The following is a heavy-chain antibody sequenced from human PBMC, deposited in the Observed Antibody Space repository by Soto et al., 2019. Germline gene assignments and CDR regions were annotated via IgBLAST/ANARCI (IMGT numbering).Heavy chain of an antibody. CDR3: AILDTAMVNNLFDP. Sequence: ASVKVSCKASGYTFTSYGISWVRQAPGQGLEWMGWISAYNGNTNYAQKLQGRVTMTTDTSTSTAYMELRSLRSDDTAVYYCAILDTAMVNNLFDPWGQGTLVTVSS. CDR1: GYTFTSYG. D-gene: IGHD5-18*01. CDR2: ISAYNGNT. V-gene: IGHV1-18*01. J-gene: IGHJ5*02.